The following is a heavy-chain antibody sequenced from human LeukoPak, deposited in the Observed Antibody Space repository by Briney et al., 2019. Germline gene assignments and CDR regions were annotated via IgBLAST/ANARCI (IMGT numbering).Heavy chain of an antibody. J-gene: IGHJ5*02. D-gene: IGHD2-2*01. Sequence: GGSLRLSCAASGFTFSSYAMSWVRQAPGKGLEWVPAISGSGGSTYYADSVKGRFTISRDNSKNTLYLQMNSLRAEDTAVYYCAKRPGYCSSTSCQMTGWFDPWGQGTLVTVSS. CDR2: ISGSGGST. CDR3: AKRPGYCSSTSCQMTGWFDP. V-gene: IGHV3-23*01. CDR1: GFTFSSYA.